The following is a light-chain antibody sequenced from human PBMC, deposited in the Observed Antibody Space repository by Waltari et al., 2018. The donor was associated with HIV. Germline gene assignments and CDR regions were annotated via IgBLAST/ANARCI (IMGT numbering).Light chain of an antibody. V-gene: IGLV2-23*01. Sequence: QSALTQPASVSGSPGQSITISCTGTSSDVGSYNLVSWYQQHPGKAPKVMIYEGSKRPSGVSNRFSGSKSGNTASLTISGLQAEDGADYYCCSYTGSSTRRPYVFGTGTKVTVL. CDR2: EGS. J-gene: IGLJ1*01. CDR3: CSYTGSSTRRPYV. CDR1: SSDVGSYNL.